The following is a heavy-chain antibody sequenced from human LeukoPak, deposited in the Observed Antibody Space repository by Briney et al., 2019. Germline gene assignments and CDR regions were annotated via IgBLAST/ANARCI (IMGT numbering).Heavy chain of an antibody. J-gene: IGHJ4*02. Sequence: GRSLRLSCAASGFTFDDYAMHWVRQAPGKGLEWVSGISWNSGSIGYADSVKGRFTISRDNAKNSLYLQMNSLRAEDTALYYCAKDTGRWILTGYHDYWGQGTLVTVSS. V-gene: IGHV3-9*01. CDR3: AKDTGRWILTGYHDY. CDR2: ISWNSGSI. D-gene: IGHD3-9*01. CDR1: GFTFDDYA.